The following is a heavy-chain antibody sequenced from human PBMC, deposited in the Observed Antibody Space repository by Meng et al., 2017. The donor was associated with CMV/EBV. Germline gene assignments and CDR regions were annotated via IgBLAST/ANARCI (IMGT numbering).Heavy chain of an antibody. V-gene: IGHV1-18*01. CDR1: GYTFTSYG. Sequence: VCLVKFGAGVKKPGASVKVSCKASGYTFTSYGISWVRQAPGQGLEWMGWISAYNGNTNYAQKLQGRVTMTTDASTSTAYMELRSLRSDDTAVYYCARGGRYYYDSSGYCDYWGQGTLVTVSS. CDR3: ARGGRYYYDSSGYCDY. D-gene: IGHD3-22*01. J-gene: IGHJ4*02. CDR2: ISAYNGNT.